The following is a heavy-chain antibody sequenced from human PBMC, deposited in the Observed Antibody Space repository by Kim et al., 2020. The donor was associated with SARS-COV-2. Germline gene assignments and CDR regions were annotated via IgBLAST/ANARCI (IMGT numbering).Heavy chain of an antibody. Sequence: SETLSLTCAVYGGSFSGYYWSWIRQPPGKGLEWIGEINHSGSTNYNPSLKSRVTISVDTSKNQFSLKLSSVTAADTAVYYCARGLRFWYYFDYWGQGTLVTVSS. V-gene: IGHV4-34*01. J-gene: IGHJ4*02. D-gene: IGHD3-3*01. CDR2: INHSGST. CDR3: ARGLRFWYYFDY. CDR1: GGSFSGYY.